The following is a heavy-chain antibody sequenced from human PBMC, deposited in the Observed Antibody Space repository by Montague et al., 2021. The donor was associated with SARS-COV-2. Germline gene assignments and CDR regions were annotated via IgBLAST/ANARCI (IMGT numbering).Heavy chain of an antibody. V-gene: IGHV4-59*08. J-gene: IGHJ6*02. CDR3: ARNAYNDYGLDV. CDR2: IDDSGTT. CDR1: GGSLSTYY. Sequence: SETLSLTCSVSGGSLSTYYWSWIRQPPGKRLEWIGYIDDSGTTRYNPSLRSRATLSLDLSKNQFSLDLNSVTAADTAVYYCARNAYNDYGLDVWGQGTTVTVSS.